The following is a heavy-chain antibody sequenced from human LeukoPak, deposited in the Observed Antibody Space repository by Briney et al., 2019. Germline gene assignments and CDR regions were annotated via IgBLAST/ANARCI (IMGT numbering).Heavy chain of an antibody. J-gene: IGHJ3*02. V-gene: IGHV4-59*08. CDR3: ARKGIAFDI. CDR1: GGSISSYY. Sequence: SETLSLTCTVSGGSISSYYWSWIRQPPGKGLEWIGYIYYSGSTNYNPPLKSRVTISVDTSKNQFSLKLSSLTAADTAVYYCARKGIAFDIWGQGTMVTVSS. CDR2: IYYSGST. D-gene: IGHD3-10*01.